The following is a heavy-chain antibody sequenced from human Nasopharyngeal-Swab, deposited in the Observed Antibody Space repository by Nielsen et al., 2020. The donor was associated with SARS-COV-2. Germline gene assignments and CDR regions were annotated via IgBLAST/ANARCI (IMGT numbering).Heavy chain of an antibody. CDR3: ARGVRYCSGGSCYAPGDV. CDR2: ISGSGGST. Sequence: WIRQPPGKGLEWVSAISGSGGSTYYADSVKGRFTISRDNSKNTLYLQMNSLRAEDTAVYYCARGVRYCSGGSCYAPGDVWGKGTTVTVPQ. D-gene: IGHD2-15*01. J-gene: IGHJ6*04. V-gene: IGHV3-23*01.